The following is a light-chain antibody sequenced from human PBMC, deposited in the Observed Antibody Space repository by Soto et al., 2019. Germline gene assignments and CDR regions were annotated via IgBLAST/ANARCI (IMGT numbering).Light chain of an antibody. V-gene: IGKV3-15*01. CDR1: KSISGN. Sequence: EIGMTQSPATLSVSPGERVTLSCRASKSISGNVAWYQQEPGRAPRLLVYGASTRATGISARFRGSGSGTEFTLTISSLQSEDFAVDYCQQYNKWPPGSFGQGTKLEMK. J-gene: IGKJ2*01. CDR2: GAS. CDR3: QQYNKWPPGS.